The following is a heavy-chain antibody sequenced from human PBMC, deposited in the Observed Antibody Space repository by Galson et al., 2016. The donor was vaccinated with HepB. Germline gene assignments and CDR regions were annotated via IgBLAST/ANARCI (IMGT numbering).Heavy chain of an antibody. CDR1: GFTFSSYW. CDR3: AREFSSSWYMRKYFDY. CDR2: IKQDGSEK. V-gene: IGHV3-7*01. D-gene: IGHD6-13*01. J-gene: IGHJ4*02. Sequence: SLRLSCAASGFTFSSYWMNWVRQAPGKGLEWVANIKQDGSEKYYVDSVKGRFTISRDNAKNSLYLQMNSLRAEDTAVYYCAREFSSSWYMRKYFDYWGQGTLVTGSS.